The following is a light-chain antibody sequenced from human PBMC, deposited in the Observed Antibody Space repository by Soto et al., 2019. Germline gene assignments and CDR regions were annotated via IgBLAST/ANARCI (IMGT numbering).Light chain of an antibody. CDR2: DAS. CDR3: QHYGTSAL. V-gene: IGKV3-20*01. CDR1: QSVSSSY. Sequence: LVLTQSQGTLSLSPGERATLSCRASQSVSSSYLAWYQQKPGQAPRLLIYDASRATGIPDRFSGSGSGTDFTLTITRLEPEDFAVYYCQHYGTSALFGPGTKVDI. J-gene: IGKJ3*01.